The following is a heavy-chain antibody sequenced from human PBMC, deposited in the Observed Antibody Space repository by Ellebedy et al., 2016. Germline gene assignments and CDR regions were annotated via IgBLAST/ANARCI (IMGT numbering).Heavy chain of an antibody. CDR2: ISGSGGST. V-gene: IGHV3-23*01. D-gene: IGHD3-10*01. J-gene: IGHJ4*02. Sequence: GESLKISXAASGFTFSSYAMSWVRQAPGKGLEWVSAISGSGGSTYYADSVKGRFTISRDNSKNTLYLQMNSLRAEDTAVYYCAKAPFGELPYIGGQYFDYWGQGTLVTVSS. CDR3: AKAPFGELPYIGGQYFDY. CDR1: GFTFSSYA.